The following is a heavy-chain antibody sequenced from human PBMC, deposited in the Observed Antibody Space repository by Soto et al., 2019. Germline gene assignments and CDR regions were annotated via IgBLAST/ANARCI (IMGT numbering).Heavy chain of an antibody. CDR2: ISGSGGGT. Sequence: GGSLRLSCAASGFTFSNYAMSWVRQAPGKGLEWVSDISGSGGGTNYADSVKGRFTISRDNSKNTLYLQMNSLRAEDTAIYYCAKGTGKYYYGSGSGSRTNDYWGQGTLVTVSS. V-gene: IGHV3-23*01. CDR1: GFTFSNYA. CDR3: AKGTGKYYYGSGSGSRTNDY. J-gene: IGHJ4*02. D-gene: IGHD3-10*01.